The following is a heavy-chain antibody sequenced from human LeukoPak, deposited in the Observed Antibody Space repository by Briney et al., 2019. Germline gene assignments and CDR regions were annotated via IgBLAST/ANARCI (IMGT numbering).Heavy chain of an antibody. Sequence: GGSLRLSCAASGFTFTTYWMHWVRQTPGKGLVWVSRIKGDGSSTSYADSVKGRFTISRDNAKNTVYLQMNSLRAEDTAVYYCARDIAAAGDAFDIWGQGTMVTVFS. V-gene: IGHV3-74*01. CDR2: IKGDGSST. D-gene: IGHD6-13*01. CDR1: GFTFTTYW. CDR3: ARDIAAAGDAFDI. J-gene: IGHJ3*02.